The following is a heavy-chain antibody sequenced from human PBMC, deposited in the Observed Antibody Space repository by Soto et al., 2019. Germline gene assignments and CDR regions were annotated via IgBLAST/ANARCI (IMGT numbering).Heavy chain of an antibody. Sequence: QVQLVQSGAEVKKPGASVKVSCKASGYAFTSFGITWVRQAPGQGLEWMGWIGTYHGNTNYAQKLQGRVTMTRDTSTTTAHMELRSLTSDDTAVYYCARDRRLGANTDAYDICGQGPMVTVSS. CDR3: ARDRRLGANTDAYDI. V-gene: IGHV1-18*01. D-gene: IGHD1-26*01. J-gene: IGHJ3*02. CDR1: GYAFTSFG. CDR2: IGTYHGNT.